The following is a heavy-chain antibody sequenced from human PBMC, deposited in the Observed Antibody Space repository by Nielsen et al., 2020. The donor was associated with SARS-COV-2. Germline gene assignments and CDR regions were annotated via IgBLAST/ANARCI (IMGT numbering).Heavy chain of an antibody. D-gene: IGHD1-20*01. CDR3: ARGAWITGIDY. Sequence: GESLKISCAASGFTFSSYWMHWGRQAPGKGLVWVSRINSDGSSTSYADSVKGRFTISRDNAKNTLYLQMNSLRAEDMAVYYCARGAWITGIDYWGQGTLVTVSS. CDR2: INSDGSST. V-gene: IGHV3-74*01. CDR1: GFTFSSYW. J-gene: IGHJ4*02.